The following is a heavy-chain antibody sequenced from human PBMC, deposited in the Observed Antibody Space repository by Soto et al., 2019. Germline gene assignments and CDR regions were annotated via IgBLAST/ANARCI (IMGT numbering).Heavy chain of an antibody. CDR2: INSDGSGT. D-gene: IGHD3-3*01. CDR1: VFTFSSFW. Sequence: GGSLRLSCAASVFTFSSFWMYWVRQGPGKGLVWVARINSDGSGTSYADSVKGRFTFSRDNAKNTLSLQMNSLRDEDTAVYYCARESRFLEWLSLNWFDPWGQGTLVTVSS. V-gene: IGHV3-74*01. CDR3: ARESRFLEWLSLNWFDP. J-gene: IGHJ5*02.